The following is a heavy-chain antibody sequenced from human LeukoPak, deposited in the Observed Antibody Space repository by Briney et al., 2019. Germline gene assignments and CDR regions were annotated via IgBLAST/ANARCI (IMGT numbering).Heavy chain of an antibody. CDR2: INHSGST. Sequence: PSETLSLTCAVSGGSFSGYYWSWIRQPPGKGLEWMGEINHSGSTNYNPSLKSRVTISVDTSKNQFSLKLSSLTAADTAVYYCARGGDHTVTTFGYYYYMDVWGKGTTVTVSS. CDR3: ARGGDHTVTTFGYYYYMDV. CDR1: GGSFSGYY. V-gene: IGHV4-34*01. J-gene: IGHJ6*03. D-gene: IGHD4-17*01.